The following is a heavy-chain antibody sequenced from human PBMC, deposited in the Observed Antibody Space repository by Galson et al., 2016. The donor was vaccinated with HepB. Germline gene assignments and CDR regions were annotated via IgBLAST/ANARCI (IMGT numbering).Heavy chain of an antibody. J-gene: IGHJ4*02. CDR3: ARDFVGATGVRSGDWVDGGPGY. CDR2: ISAYNGNT. D-gene: IGHD2-21*02. V-gene: IGHV1-18*04. CDR1: GYRFTSYG. Sequence: SVKVSCKASGYRFTSYGINWVRQAPGQGLEWMGWISAYNGNTNYAQKFQGRVIMTTDTSTRTAYMELSRLGSDDTAFYYCARDFVGATGVRSGDWVDGGPGYWGQGSLVTVSS.